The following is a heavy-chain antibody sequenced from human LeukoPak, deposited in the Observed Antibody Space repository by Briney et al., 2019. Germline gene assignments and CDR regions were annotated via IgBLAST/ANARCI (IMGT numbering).Heavy chain of an antibody. CDR1: GFTVSSNY. CDR3: ARGYYSDYGYLDY. J-gene: IGHJ4*02. D-gene: IGHD4-11*01. CDR2: NYSGGST. V-gene: IGHV3-66*01. Sequence: GGSLRLSCAASGFTVSSNYMSWVRQAPGKGLEWVSVNYSGGSTYYADSVKGRFTISRDNSKNTLYLQMNSLRAEDTAVYYCARGYYSDYGYLDYWGQGTLVTVSS.